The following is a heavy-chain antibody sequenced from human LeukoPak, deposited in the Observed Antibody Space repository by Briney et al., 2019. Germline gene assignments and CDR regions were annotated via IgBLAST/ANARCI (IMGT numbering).Heavy chain of an antibody. V-gene: IGHV3-30*03. D-gene: IGHD6-6*01. CDR1: GFTFSSYG. CDR3: TTDGGVGSSSPFDAFDI. Sequence: PGRSLRLSCAASGFTFSSYGMHWVRQAPGKGLEWVAVISYDGSNKYYADSVKGRFTISRDNSKNTLYLQMNSLKTEDTAVYYCTTDGGVGSSSPFDAFDIWGQGTLVTVSS. J-gene: IGHJ3*02. CDR2: ISYDGSNK.